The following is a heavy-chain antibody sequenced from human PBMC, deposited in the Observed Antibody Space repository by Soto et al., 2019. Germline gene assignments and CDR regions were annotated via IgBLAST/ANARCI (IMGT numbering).Heavy chain of an antibody. J-gene: IGHJ6*02. Sequence: GGSLRLSCAASGFTFSSYSMNWVRQAPGKGLEWVSPISSSSYIYYADSVKGRFTISRDNAKNSLYLQMNSLRAEDTAVYYCARGATGYYYYGMDVWGQGTTVTVSS. D-gene: IGHD1-26*01. V-gene: IGHV3-21*01. CDR2: ISSSSYI. CDR3: ARGATGYYYYGMDV. CDR1: GFTFSSYS.